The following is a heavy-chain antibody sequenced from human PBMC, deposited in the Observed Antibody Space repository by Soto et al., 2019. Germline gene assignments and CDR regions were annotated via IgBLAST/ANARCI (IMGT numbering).Heavy chain of an antibody. CDR2: ISGSGGST. CDR1: GFTFSSYA. CDR3: ARWGSGSYYDY. Sequence: EVQLLESGGGLVQPGGSLRLSCAASGFTFSSYAMRWVRQAPVKGLEWVSAISGSGGSTYYAASVKGRFTISRDNSNNTLYLQMNSLRAEDTAVYYCARWGSGSYYDYWGQGTLVTVSS. V-gene: IGHV3-23*01. J-gene: IGHJ4*02. D-gene: IGHD1-26*01.